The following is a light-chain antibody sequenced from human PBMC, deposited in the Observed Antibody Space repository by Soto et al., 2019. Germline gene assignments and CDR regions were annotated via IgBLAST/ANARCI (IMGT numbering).Light chain of an antibody. Sequence: QSALTQPASVSGSPGQSITISCTGTSSDVGGYGYVSWYQQHPGKAPKLMIYDVSNRPSGVSDRFSGSKSGNTASLTISGLQAEEEADYYCSSYTSSGTLVFGTGTKVTVL. J-gene: IGLJ1*01. CDR1: SSDVGGYGY. CDR3: SSYTSSGTLV. V-gene: IGLV2-14*01. CDR2: DVS.